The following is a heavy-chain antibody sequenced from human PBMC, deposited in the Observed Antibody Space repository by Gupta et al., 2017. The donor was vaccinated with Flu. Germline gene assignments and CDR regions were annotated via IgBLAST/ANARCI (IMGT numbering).Heavy chain of an antibody. CDR3: ARDRNYDFWSGYYATYGMDV. D-gene: IGHD3-3*01. Sequence: VRQAPGKGLVWVSRINNDGSGTSYADSVKGRFTISRDNAKNTLYLQLNSLRAEDTAVYYCARDRNYDFWSGYYATYGMDVWGQGTTVTVS. J-gene: IGHJ6*02. V-gene: IGHV3-74*01. CDR2: INNDGSGT.